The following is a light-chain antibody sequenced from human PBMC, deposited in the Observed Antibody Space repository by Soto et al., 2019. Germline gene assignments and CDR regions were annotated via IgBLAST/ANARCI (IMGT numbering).Light chain of an antibody. CDR3: QQYHIYSGT. CDR2: KAS. J-gene: IGKJ1*01. Sequence: DIQMNQSPSTLSASVGDRVTLTRRASQTIDSWLAWYQQRPGKPPNVMIYKASTLASGVPSRFSGSGSGTECTLTINSLQPDDVATYYCQQYHIYSGTLGQGTKVDIK. V-gene: IGKV1-5*03. CDR1: QTIDSW.